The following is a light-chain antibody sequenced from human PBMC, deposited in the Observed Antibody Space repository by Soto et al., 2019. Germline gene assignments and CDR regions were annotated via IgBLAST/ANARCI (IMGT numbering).Light chain of an antibody. CDR1: QSVSSNY. CDR2: GAS. V-gene: IGKV3-15*01. J-gene: IGKJ4*01. CDR3: QQYNNWPPLT. Sequence: DIVLTQSPGTLSLSPGERATLSCRASQSVSSNYLALYQHKPGQSPSLLIYGASTRATGIPARFSGSGSGTEFTLTISSLQSEDFAVYYCQQYNNWPPLTFGGGTKVDIK.